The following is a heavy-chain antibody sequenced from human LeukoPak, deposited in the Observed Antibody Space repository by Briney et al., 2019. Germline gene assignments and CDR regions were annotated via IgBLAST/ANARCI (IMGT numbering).Heavy chain of an antibody. Sequence: ASVKVSCTASGYTFTVYSIHWVRQAPGQGLEWMGWINLSSGGTNYAQKFQGRVTMTRDTSISTAYKDLSSLRSDDTAVYYWARGNNYRSDCWGQGTLVTVSS. CDR3: ARGNNYRSDC. CDR2: INLSSGGT. V-gene: IGHV1-2*02. D-gene: IGHD3-10*01. J-gene: IGHJ4*02. CDR1: GYTFTVYS.